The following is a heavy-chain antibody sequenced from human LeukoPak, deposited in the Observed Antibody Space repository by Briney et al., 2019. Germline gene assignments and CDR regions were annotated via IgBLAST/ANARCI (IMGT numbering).Heavy chain of an antibody. D-gene: IGHD3-10*01. CDR3: ARGIRMVRGVMGPAPAFDY. CDR1: GVSISRSNW. V-gene: IGHV4-4*02. CDR2: IYHSGST. Sequence: SGTLSLTCAVSGVSISRSNWWRWVRQPPGKGLEWIGEIYHSGSTNYNPSLKSRVTISVDTSKNQFSLKLSSVTAADTAVYYCARGIRMVRGVMGPAPAFDYWGQGTLVTVSS. J-gene: IGHJ4*02.